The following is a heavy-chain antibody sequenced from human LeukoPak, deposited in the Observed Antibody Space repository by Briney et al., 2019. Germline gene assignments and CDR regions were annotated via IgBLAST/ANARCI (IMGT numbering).Heavy chain of an antibody. CDR2: IYYSGNT. V-gene: IGHV4-59*01. Sequence: SETLSLTCSVSDGSINSYYWNWIRRPPGKGLEWIGYIYYSGNTNYSPSLKSRVTMSVDTSKNLFSLKVSSVTAADTAVYYRARGRSNYYGMDVWGQGTTVTVSS. CDR1: DGSINSYY. CDR3: ARGRSNYYGMDV. D-gene: IGHD1-26*01. J-gene: IGHJ6*02.